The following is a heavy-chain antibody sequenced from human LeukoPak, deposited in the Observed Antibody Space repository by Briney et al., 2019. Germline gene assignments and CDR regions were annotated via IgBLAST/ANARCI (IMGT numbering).Heavy chain of an antibody. D-gene: IGHD4-17*01. J-gene: IGHJ5*02. V-gene: IGHV3-33*01. CDR3: ARGHGDRLDCFDP. CDR1: GFTFSSYG. CDR2: IWYGGSNK. Sequence: PGGSLRLSCAASGFTFSSYGMHWVRQAPGKGLEWVAVIWYGGSNKYYADSVKGRFTISRDNSKNTLYLQMNSLRAEDTAVYYCARGHGDRLDCFDPWGQGTLVTVSS.